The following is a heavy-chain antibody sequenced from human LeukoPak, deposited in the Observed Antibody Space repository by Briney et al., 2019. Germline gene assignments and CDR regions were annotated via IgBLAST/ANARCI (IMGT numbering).Heavy chain of an antibody. D-gene: IGHD4-17*01. CDR2: ISSNGGST. CDR1: GFTFSSYA. CDR3: VKDDYGDYGSGDY. V-gene: IGHV3-64D*06. J-gene: IGHJ4*02. Sequence: PGASLRLSCSASGFTFSSYAMHWVRQAPGKGLEYVSAISSNGGSTYYADSVKGRFTISRDNSKNTLYLQMSSLRAEDTAVYYCVKDDYGDYGSGDYWGQGTLVTVSS.